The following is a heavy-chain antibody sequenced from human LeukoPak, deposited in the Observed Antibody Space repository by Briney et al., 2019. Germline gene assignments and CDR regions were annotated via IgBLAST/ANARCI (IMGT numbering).Heavy chain of an antibody. D-gene: IGHD6-19*01. CDR3: AREEDSSGHPNN. CDR1: GYTFTSYY. CDR2: INPSGGST. J-gene: IGHJ4*02. V-gene: IGHV1-46*01. Sequence: AASVTVSCTASGYTFTSYYMHWVRQAPGQGLEWMGIINPSGGSTSYAQKFQGRVTMTRDMSTSTVYMELSSLRSEDPAVYYCAREEDSSGHPNNWGQGTLVTVSS.